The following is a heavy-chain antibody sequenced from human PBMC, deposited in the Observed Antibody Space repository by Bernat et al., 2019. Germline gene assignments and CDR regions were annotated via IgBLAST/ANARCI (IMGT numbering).Heavy chain of an antibody. CDR1: GFTFSSYA. CDR3: ARDWYSSSWYEGVD. D-gene: IGHD6-13*01. Sequence: QVQLVESGGGVVQPGRSLRLSCAASGFTFSSYAMHWVRQAPGKGLEWVAVISYDGSNKYYADSVKGRFTISRDNSKNTLYLQMNSLRAEDTAVYYCARDWYSSSWYEGVDWGQGTLVTVSS. J-gene: IGHJ4*02. CDR2: ISYDGSNK. V-gene: IGHV3-30-3*01.